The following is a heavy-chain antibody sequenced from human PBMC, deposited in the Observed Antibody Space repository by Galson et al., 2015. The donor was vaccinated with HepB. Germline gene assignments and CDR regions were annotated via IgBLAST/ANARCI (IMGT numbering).Heavy chain of an antibody. D-gene: IGHD3-10*01. Sequence: SLRLSCAASGFTFSSYAMNWVRQTPGKGLEWVSTISASGSVTYYADSVKGRFTPSRDNSKGTLNLQMSSLSAEDTAVYYCANALLITMVRGVAPFDSWGHGTLVTVSS. J-gene: IGHJ5*01. CDR3: ANALLITMVRGVAPFDS. CDR2: ISASGSVT. V-gene: IGHV3-23*01. CDR1: GFTFSSYA.